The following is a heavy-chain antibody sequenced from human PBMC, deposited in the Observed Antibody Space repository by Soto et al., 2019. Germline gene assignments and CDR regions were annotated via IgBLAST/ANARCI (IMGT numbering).Heavy chain of an antibody. CDR3: ATDFDSSGSDTY. J-gene: IGHJ4*02. V-gene: IGHV3-30*03. CDR1: GFTFSSYG. CDR2: ISYDGSNK. Sequence: QVQLVESGGGVVQPGRSLRLSCAASGFTFSSYGMHWVRQAPGKGLEWVAVISYDGSNKYYADSVKGRFTISRDNSKNTLYLQMISMRAEDTAVYYCATDFDSSGSDTYWGQGTLVTVSS. D-gene: IGHD3-22*01.